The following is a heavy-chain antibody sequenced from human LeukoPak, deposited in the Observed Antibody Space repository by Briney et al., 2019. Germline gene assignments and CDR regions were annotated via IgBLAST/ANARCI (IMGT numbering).Heavy chain of an antibody. CDR1: GFSFDKAW. D-gene: IGHD2-21*02. Sequence: GGSLRLSCAASGFSFDKAWMSWVRQAPEKGLEWVGRIKSKFDGETTDYAAPVRGRFTISRDDSENMLFLQMDSLKTEDTAVYYCSTDWDTVDFGGDCYSYWGQGTLVTVSS. V-gene: IGHV3-15*01. CDR2: IKSKFDGETT. J-gene: IGHJ4*02. CDR3: STDWDTVDFGGDCYSY.